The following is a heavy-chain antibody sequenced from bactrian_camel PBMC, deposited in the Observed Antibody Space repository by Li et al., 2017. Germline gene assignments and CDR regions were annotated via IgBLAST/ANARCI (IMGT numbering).Heavy chain of an antibody. CDR1: GFAFSEHL. J-gene: IGHJ4*01. V-gene: IGHV3S40*01. D-gene: IGHD1*01. Sequence: VQLVESGGGLVQPGGSLRLSCEASGFAFSEHLMNWGRQAPGKVIEWISTINNGEDESTCYADSVKGRFTISRDNAKSTLYLQLNRLKTEDTAIYFCARGLGRVDYWGQGTQVTV. CDR3: ARGLGRVDY. CDR2: INNGEDEST.